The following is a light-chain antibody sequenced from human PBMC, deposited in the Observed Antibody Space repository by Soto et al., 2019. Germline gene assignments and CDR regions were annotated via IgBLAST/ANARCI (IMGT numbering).Light chain of an antibody. J-gene: IGLJ2*01. V-gene: IGLV2-23*02. CDR1: PSDVAYYDL. CDR2: EVD. CDR3: CTYAGHVPK. Sequence: QSALTQPASVSGSPGQSSTIPCAGTPSDVAYYDLVSWYQQHPGRAPNLLIYEVDKRPSGISVRFSGSKSGATASLTISGLLPEDEAVYFCCTYAGHVPKFGGGTKLTVL.